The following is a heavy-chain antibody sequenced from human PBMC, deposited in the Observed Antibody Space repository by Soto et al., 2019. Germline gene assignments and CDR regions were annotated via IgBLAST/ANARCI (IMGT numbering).Heavy chain of an antibody. Sequence: LSLTCTVSGGSISSYYWSWIRQPPGKGLEWIGYIYYSGSTNYNPSLKSRATISLGTSKNQFSLKLSSVTAADTAVYYCARQGPASILNTWFDPWGQGTLVTVSS. V-gene: IGHV4-59*01. CDR1: GGSISSYY. D-gene: IGHD2-2*01. CDR3: ARQGPASILNTWFDP. CDR2: IYYSGST. J-gene: IGHJ5*02.